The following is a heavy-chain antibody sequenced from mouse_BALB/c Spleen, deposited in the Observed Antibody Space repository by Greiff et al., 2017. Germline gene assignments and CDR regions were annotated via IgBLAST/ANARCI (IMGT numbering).Heavy chain of an antibody. J-gene: IGHJ3*01. Sequence: QVQLQQPGAELVKPGASVKLSCKASGYTFTSYWMHWVKQRPGQGLEWIGEINPSNGRTNYNEKFKSKATLTVDKSSSTAYMQLSSLTSEDSAGYYCARRGYYEAYWGQGTLVTVSA. CDR1: GYTFTSYW. CDR2: INPSNGRT. V-gene: IGHV1S81*02. D-gene: IGHD2-3*01. CDR3: ARRGYYEAY.